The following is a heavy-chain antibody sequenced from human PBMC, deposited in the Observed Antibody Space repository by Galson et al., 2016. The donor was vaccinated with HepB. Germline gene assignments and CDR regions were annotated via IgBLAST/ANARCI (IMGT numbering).Heavy chain of an antibody. CDR1: GFTFKYHA. V-gene: IGHV3-23*01. CDR2: ISDGGTA. J-gene: IGHJ4*02. Sequence: SLRLSCAASGFTFKYHAMSWVRQAPGSGLEWVAVISDGGTAHYADSVKGRSTISSDTSKNTVYLQMDSLRAEDRAEYYCARVPGPWVGVPAAKVYFDFWGQGTRVTGSS. CDR3: ARVPGPWVGVPAAKVYFDF. D-gene: IGHD2-2*01.